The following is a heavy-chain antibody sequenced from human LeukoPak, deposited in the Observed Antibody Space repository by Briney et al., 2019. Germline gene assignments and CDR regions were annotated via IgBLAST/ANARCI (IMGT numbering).Heavy chain of an antibody. CDR2: MNPNSGNT. CDR1: GYTFTSYD. V-gene: IGHV1-8*01. J-gene: IGHJ6*02. CDR3: ARGGVLSTSLGFYYYYGMDV. Sequence: ASVKVSCKASGYTFTSYDINWVRQATGQGLEWMGWMNPNSGNTGYAQKFQGRVTMTRNTSISTAYMELSSLRSEDTAVYYCARGGVLSTSLGFYYYYGMDVWGQGTTVTVSS. D-gene: IGHD2-2*01.